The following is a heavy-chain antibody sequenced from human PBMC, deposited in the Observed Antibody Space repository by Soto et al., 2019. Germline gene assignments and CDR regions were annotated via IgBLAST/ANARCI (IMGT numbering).Heavy chain of an antibody. Sequence: VQLAEFGGGLVKPGGSLRLSCAASGFTFSSYSMNWVRQAPGKGLEWVSSISSSSSYIYYADSVKGRFTISRDNAKNSLYLQMNSLRAEDTAVYYCARALLGATYAFDIWGQGTMVTVSS. CDR3: ARALLGATYAFDI. CDR2: ISSSSSYI. V-gene: IGHV3-21*01. D-gene: IGHD1-26*01. CDR1: GFTFSSYS. J-gene: IGHJ3*02.